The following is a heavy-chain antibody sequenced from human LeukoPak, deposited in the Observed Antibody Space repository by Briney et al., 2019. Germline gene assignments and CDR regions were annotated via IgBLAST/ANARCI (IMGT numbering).Heavy chain of an antibody. Sequence: MPSETLSLTCTVSGGSISSYYWSWLRQPAGKGLEWIGRIYTSGSTNYNPSVKSRVTMSVDTSKNQFSLKLSSVTAADTAVYYCARASRTLRYFDWLYDAFDIWGQGTMVTVSS. D-gene: IGHD3-9*01. CDR3: ARASRTLRYFDWLYDAFDI. CDR2: IYTSGST. CDR1: GGSISSYY. V-gene: IGHV4-4*07. J-gene: IGHJ3*02.